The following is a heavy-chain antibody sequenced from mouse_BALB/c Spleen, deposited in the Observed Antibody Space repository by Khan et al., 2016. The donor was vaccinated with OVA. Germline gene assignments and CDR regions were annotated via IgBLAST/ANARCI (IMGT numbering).Heavy chain of an antibody. CDR3: ARNSYMYDFTY. D-gene: IGHD2-14*01. CDR2: IRSAGKT. J-gene: IGHJ3*01. CDR1: GFSLTTYG. Sequence: QVQLKESGPGLVRPSQTLSITCTVSGFSLTTYGVHWVRQSPGKGLEWLGVIRSAGKTDYNAAFISRLSIPKDNSKSQVVFKMNSLQADDTAMYYCARNSYMYDFTYWGQGTLVTVAA. V-gene: IGHV2-2*01.